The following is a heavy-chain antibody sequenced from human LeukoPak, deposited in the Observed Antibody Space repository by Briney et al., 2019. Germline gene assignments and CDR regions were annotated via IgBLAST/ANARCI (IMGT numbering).Heavy chain of an antibody. D-gene: IGHD5-12*01. CDR3: AREVVATFPLGGWFDP. Sequence: SETLSLTCTVSGYSISSGYYWGWIRPPPGKGLEWIGSIYHSGSTYYNPSLKSRVTISVDTSKNQFSLKLSSVTAADTAVYYCAREVVATFPLGGWFDPWGQGTLVTVSS. J-gene: IGHJ5*02. CDR2: IYHSGST. V-gene: IGHV4-38-2*02. CDR1: GYSISSGYY.